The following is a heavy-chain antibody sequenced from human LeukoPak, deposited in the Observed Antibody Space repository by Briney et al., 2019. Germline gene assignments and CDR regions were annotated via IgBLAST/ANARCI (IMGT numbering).Heavy chain of an antibody. J-gene: IGHJ4*02. CDR1: GGSISSYY. CDR3: ARGFWSGYPSGRFDY. V-gene: IGHV4-59*01. Sequence: MASETLSLTCTVSGGSISSYYWSWIRQPPGKGLEWIGYIYYSGSTNYNPSLKSRVTISVDTSKNQFSLKLSSVTAADTAVYYCARGFWSGYPSGRFDYWGQGTLVTVSS. D-gene: IGHD3-3*01. CDR2: IYYSGST.